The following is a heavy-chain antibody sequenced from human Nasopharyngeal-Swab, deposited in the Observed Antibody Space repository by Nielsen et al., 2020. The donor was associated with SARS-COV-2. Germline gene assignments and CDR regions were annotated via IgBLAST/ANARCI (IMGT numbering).Heavy chain of an antibody. CDR3: AKGSSWEAYNWFDP. V-gene: IGHV3-9*01. J-gene: IGHJ5*02. CDR2: ISWNSGSI. CDR1: GFTFDDYA. Sequence: LSLTCAASGFTFDDYAMHWVRQAPGKGLEWVSGISWNSGSIGYADSVKGRFTISRDNAKNSLYLQMNSLRAEDTALYYCAKGSSWEAYNWFDPWGQGTLVTVSS. D-gene: IGHD1-26*01.